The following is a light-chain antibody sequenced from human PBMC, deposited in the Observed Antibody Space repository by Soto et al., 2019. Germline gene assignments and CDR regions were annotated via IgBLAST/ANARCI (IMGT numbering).Light chain of an antibody. CDR2: DAS. Sequence: DFQMTQSPSTLSASVGDRVTITCRARQNINNWVAWYPQKPGKAPKFLIYDASTLQRGVSSRFSGSGFGTEFRLTINSLQPDDSGSYYCQHTRTFGQGTKVEVK. CDR3: QHTRT. V-gene: IGKV1-5*01. CDR1: QNINNW. J-gene: IGKJ1*01.